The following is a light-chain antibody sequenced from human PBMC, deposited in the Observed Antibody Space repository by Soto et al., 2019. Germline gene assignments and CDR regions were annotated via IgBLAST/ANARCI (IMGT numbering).Light chain of an antibody. V-gene: IGKV1-39*01. CDR3: KQTYKTPLT. J-gene: IGKJ1*01. CDR2: LAS. CDR1: QSISNY. Sequence: DIQMTQSPSSLYASVGDRVTITSRASQSISNYLNGYQQRPWKAPKLLIYLASSLSSGVPSQFSGSGSGTDFTLPISVLQPEYSETYYCKQTYKTPLTFGQGTKVEIK.